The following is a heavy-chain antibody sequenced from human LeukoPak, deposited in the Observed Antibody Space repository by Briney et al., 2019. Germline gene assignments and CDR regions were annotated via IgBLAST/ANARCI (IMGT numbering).Heavy chain of an antibody. J-gene: IGHJ4*02. CDR3: ARRITMVRGVLDY. D-gene: IGHD3-10*01. CDR1: GFTFSSYS. V-gene: IGHV3-21*01. CDR2: ISSSSSYI. Sequence: GGSLRLSCAASGFTFSSYSMNWVRQAPGKGLEWVSSISSSSSYIYYADSVKGRFTISRDNSKNTLYLQMNSLRAEDTAVYYCARRITMVRGVLDYWGQGTLVTVSS.